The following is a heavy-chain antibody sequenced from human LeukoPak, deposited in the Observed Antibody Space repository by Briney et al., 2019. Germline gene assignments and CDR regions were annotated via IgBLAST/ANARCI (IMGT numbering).Heavy chain of an antibody. CDR3: AKDPAYYDILTGYYNPYYFDY. CDR2: ISGGGGSS. CDR1: GFTFSSYS. D-gene: IGHD3-9*01. J-gene: IGHJ4*02. Sequence: GGSLRLSCAASGFTFSSYSMSWVRQAPGKGLVWVSAISGGGGSSDYADSVKGRFTVSRDNSKNTLYLQMNSLRAEDTDVYYCAKDPAYYDILTGYYNPYYFDYWGQGTLVTVSS. V-gene: IGHV3-23*01.